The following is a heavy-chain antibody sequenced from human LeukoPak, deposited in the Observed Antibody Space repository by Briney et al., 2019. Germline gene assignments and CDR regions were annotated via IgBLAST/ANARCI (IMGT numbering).Heavy chain of an antibody. Sequence: ASVKVSCKAAGFSFTTFHINWVRQAPGQGPEWMGLANPDTGNTGLAQKFQGRVTITQKSSETTVYMELSSLTSEDTAVYYCARRGLVAGIYDLVYGFDLWGQGTMVTVSS. J-gene: IGHJ3*01. CDR3: ARRGLVAGIYDLVYGFDL. CDR2: ANPDTGNT. CDR1: GFSFTTFH. D-gene: IGHD3/OR15-3a*01. V-gene: IGHV1-8*03.